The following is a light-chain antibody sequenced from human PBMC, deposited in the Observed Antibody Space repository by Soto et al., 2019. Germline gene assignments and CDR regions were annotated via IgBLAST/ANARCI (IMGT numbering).Light chain of an antibody. CDR2: GAS. J-gene: IGKJ1*01. CDR3: QQYNNWPGT. CDR1: QSVSSN. Sequence: EIVMTQSPATLSVSPGERATLSCRASQSVSSNLAWYQQKPGQAPRLLIYGASTSATGIPARFSGSGSGTEFTLTISSRQSEDSAVYYCQQYNNWPGTFGQGTKVEIK. V-gene: IGKV3-15*01.